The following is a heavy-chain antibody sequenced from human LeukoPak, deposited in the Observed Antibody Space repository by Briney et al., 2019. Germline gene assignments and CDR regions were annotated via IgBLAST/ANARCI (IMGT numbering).Heavy chain of an antibody. J-gene: IGHJ6*02. CDR1: GFTFSSYA. Sequence: GSLRLSYAASGFTFSSYAMHWVRQAPGKGLEWVAVISYDGSNKYYADSVKGRFTISRDNSKNTLYLQMNSLRAEDTAVYYCARGYDILTSLYYYGMDVWGQGTTVTVSS. D-gene: IGHD3-9*01. CDR2: ISYDGSNK. CDR3: ARGYDILTSLYYYGMDV. V-gene: IGHV3-30-3*01.